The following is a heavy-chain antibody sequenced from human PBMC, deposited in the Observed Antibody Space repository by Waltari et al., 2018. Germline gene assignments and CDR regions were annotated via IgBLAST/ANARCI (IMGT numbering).Heavy chain of an antibody. Sequence: QVQLVQSWAEVKKPGSSVKVSCKASGGTFSSYAISWVRQAPGQGLEWMGGIIPIVGTANYAQKFQGRVTITAYESTSTAYMELSSLRSEDTAVYYCASDYYDSSGYQYWGQGTLVTVSS. V-gene: IGHV1-69*12. CDR2: IIPIVGTA. CDR3: ASDYYDSSGYQY. CDR1: GGTFSSYA. D-gene: IGHD3-22*01. J-gene: IGHJ4*02.